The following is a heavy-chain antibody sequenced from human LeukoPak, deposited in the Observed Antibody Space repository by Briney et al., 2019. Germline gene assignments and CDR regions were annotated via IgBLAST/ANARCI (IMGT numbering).Heavy chain of an antibody. Sequence: GGSLRLSCAASGFTFSSYWMSWVRQAPGKGLEWVANIKQDGSEKYYVDSVKGRFTISRDNAKNSLYLQMNSLRAEDTAVYYCARDVGSPLDTAMVLHWAWVVDYWGQGTLVTVSS. CDR1: GFTFSSYW. D-gene: IGHD5-18*01. J-gene: IGHJ4*02. CDR2: IKQDGSEK. V-gene: IGHV3-7*01. CDR3: ARDVGSPLDTAMVLHWAWVVDY.